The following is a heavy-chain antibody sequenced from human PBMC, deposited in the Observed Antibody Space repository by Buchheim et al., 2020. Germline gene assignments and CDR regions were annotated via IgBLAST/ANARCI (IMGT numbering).Heavy chain of an antibody. Sequence: EVQLVESGGDLVQPGGSLRISCAASGFTFSTQWMSWVRQAPGKGLEWVANIKEDGSERNYVDSVKGRFTISRDNAKNSLYLQMNILRAEDTAVYYCAFGGTGVFEFWGQGTL. J-gene: IGHJ4*02. CDR3: AFGGTGVFEF. V-gene: IGHV3-7*01. D-gene: IGHD3-16*01. CDR1: GFTFSTQW. CDR2: IKEDGSER.